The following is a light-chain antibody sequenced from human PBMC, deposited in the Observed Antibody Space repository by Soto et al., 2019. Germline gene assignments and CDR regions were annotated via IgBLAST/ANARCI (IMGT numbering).Light chain of an antibody. Sequence: EILMTQSPATLSVSPGERATLSCRASQSVSSNLAWYQQKPGQAPRLLIYGASTRATGIPARFSGSGSGTEFTLTISSLQSEDFAVYYCQQYNNWPRTFGQRTKVDIK. CDR1: QSVSSN. V-gene: IGKV3-15*01. CDR2: GAS. J-gene: IGKJ1*01. CDR3: QQYNNWPRT.